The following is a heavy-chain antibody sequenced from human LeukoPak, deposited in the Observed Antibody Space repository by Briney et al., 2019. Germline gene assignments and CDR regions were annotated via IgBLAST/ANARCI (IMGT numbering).Heavy chain of an antibody. CDR3: AREGRYRYGYDEYHSYMDI. D-gene: IGHD5-18*01. V-gene: IGHV4-61*01. CDR2: IDYSGST. Sequence: PSETLSLTCTVSGYSISSGYYWGWIRQPPGEGLEWIGFIDYSGSTNYNPSFKSRVTISVDTSKNQFSLKLSSVTAAETAVYYCAREGRYRYGYDEYHSYMDIWGKGTTVTVSS. CDR1: GYSISSGYY. J-gene: IGHJ6*03.